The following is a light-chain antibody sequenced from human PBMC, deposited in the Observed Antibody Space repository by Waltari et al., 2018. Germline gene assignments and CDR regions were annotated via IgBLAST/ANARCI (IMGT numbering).Light chain of an antibody. J-gene: IGKJ2*01. V-gene: IGKV1-5*03. Sequence: DIQMTQSPSTLSASLGDRVTITCRASQSINTWLAWYQQKPNQAPKLLIYKASSLEGGVPSRFSGSGSGTEFTLTISGLQPDDFASYYCQQYLSYSPYTFGPGPRWTS. CDR2: KAS. CDR3: QQYLSYSPYT. CDR1: QSINTW.